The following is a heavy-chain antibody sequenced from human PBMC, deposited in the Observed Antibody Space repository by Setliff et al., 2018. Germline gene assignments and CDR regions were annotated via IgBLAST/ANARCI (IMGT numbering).Heavy chain of an antibody. D-gene: IGHD6-6*01. CDR2: IIPSGGST. J-gene: IGHJ4*02. Sequence: ASVKVSCKSSGGTFSSYAISWVRQAPGQGPEWMGRIIPSGGSTSYAQKFQGRVTMTRDTSTSTVYMELSSLRSEDTAVYYCAREQLVDRGFDYWGQGTLVTVSS. CDR1: GGTFSSYA. CDR3: AREQLVDRGFDY. V-gene: IGHV1-46*01.